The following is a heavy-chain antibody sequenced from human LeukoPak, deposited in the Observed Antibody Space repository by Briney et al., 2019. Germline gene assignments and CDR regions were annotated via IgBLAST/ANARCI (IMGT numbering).Heavy chain of an antibody. CDR2: INHSGST. CDR3: ARGPIFGGGIAARRPQHYYYYMDV. CDR1: GGSFSGYY. D-gene: IGHD6-6*01. V-gene: IGHV4-34*01. Sequence: SEALSLTCAVYGGSFSGYYWSWIRQPPGKGLEWIGEINHSGSTNYNPSLKSRVTISVDTSKNQFSLKLSSVTAADTAVYYCARGPIFGGGIAARRPQHYYYYMDVWGKGTTVTVSS. J-gene: IGHJ6*03.